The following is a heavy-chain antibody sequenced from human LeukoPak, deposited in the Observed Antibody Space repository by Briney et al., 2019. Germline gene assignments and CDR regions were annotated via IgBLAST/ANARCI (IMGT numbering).Heavy chain of an antibody. J-gene: IGHJ4*02. CDR3: ARSKRSSWYGVDY. V-gene: IGHV4-34*01. CDR1: GGSFSGYY. D-gene: IGHD6-13*01. Sequence: PSETLSLTCAVYGGSFSGYYWSWIRQPPGKGLEWIGEINHSGSTNYNPSLKSRVTISVDTSKNQFSLKLSSVTAADTAVYYCARSKRSSWYGVDYWGQGTLVTVSS. CDR2: INHSGST.